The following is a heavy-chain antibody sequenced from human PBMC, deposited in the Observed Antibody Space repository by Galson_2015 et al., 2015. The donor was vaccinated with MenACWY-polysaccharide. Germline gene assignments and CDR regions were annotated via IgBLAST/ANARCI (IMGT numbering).Heavy chain of an antibody. V-gene: IGHV3-23*01. Sequence: SLRLSCAASGFTFSDTAMGWVRQAPGKGLEWAADIPGSAARTFYADSVKGRFTISRDNSNNMLYLQMNSLTVEDTAIYYCAKGKLGGSRDWGQGTLVTVSS. CDR1: GFTFSDTA. CDR3: AKGKLGGSRD. CDR2: IPGSAART. J-gene: IGHJ4*02. D-gene: IGHD5-24*01.